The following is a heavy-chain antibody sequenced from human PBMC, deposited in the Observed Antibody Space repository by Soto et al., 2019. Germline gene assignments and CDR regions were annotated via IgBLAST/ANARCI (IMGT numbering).Heavy chain of an antibody. Sequence: AVSLRLHFASSRFMFSNYVMGWLRQTTGGRMEWVAPFTGSGGGTYYADSVKGRVTVSRDNSKNTLYLQMHGLRAEDTAIFFCAKWDTHGIIHPTVGGKYYYSDMDVWGQGTRVTVSS. J-gene: IGHJ6*02. D-gene: IGHD5-18*01. CDR2: FTGSGGGT. V-gene: IGHV3-23*01. CDR1: RFMFSNYV. CDR3: AKWDTHGIIHPTVGGKYYYSDMDV.